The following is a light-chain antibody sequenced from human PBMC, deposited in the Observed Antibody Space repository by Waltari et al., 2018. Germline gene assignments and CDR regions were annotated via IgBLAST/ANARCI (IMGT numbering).Light chain of an antibody. CDR1: KLEDKY. CDR2: QDS. V-gene: IGLV3-1*01. CDR3: QAWDSSPVV. Sequence: SYELTQPPSVSVSPGQTAIRTCFGDKLEDKYACWYQQKPGQSPVLVIYQDSKRPSGIPERFSGSNSGNTATLTISGTQAMDEADYYCQAWDSSPVVFGGGTKLTVL. J-gene: IGLJ2*01.